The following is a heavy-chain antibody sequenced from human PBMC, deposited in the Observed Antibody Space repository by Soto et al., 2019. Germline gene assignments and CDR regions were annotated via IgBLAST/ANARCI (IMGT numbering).Heavy chain of an antibody. CDR3: AKDKGWLQLLNWIDP. V-gene: IGHV3-30*18. CDR1: GFTFSSYG. D-gene: IGHD5-12*01. J-gene: IGHJ5*02. Sequence: RRLSCAASGFTFSSYGMHWVRQAPGKGLEWVAVISYDGSNKYYADSVKGRFTISRDNSKNTLYLQMNSLRAEDTAVYYCAKDKGWLQLLNWIDPWGQGTLVT. CDR2: ISYDGSNK.